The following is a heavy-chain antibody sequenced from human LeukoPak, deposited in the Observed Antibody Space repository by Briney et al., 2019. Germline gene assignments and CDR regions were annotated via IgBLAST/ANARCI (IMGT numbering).Heavy chain of an antibody. CDR2: INHSGST. D-gene: IGHD3-22*01. CDR1: GGSFSGYY. J-gene: IGHJ4*02. CDR3: ARGRSGGYYVGLAEYYFDY. Sequence: SETLSLTCAVYGGSFSGYYWSWIRQPPGKGLEWIGEINHSGSTNYNPSLKSRVTISVDTSKNQFSLKLSSVTAADTAVYYCARGRSGGYYVGLAEYYFDYWGQGPLATVSS. V-gene: IGHV4-34*01.